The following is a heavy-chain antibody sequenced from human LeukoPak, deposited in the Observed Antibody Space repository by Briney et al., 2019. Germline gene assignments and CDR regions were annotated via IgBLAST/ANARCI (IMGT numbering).Heavy chain of an antibody. J-gene: IGHJ4*02. V-gene: IGHV3-53*04. D-gene: IGHD6-19*01. CDR3: ARCYSSGWQTIEYFDY. Sequence: PGGSLRLSCAASGLTVSSNYMTWVRQAPGKGLEWGSVIYSGGSTYYADSVKGRFTISTHNSKNTLYLQMNSLRAEDTAVYFCARCYSSGWQTIEYFDYWGQGTLVTVSS. CDR2: IYSGGST. CDR1: GLTVSSNY.